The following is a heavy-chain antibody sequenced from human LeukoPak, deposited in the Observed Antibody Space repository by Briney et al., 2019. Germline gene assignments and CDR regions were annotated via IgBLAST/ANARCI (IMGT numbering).Heavy chain of an antibody. V-gene: IGHV1-3*01. CDR1: GYTFTSYD. CDR2: INAGNGNT. J-gene: IGHJ4*02. Sequence: ASVKVSCKASGYTFTSYDINWVRQAPGQRLEWMGWINAGNGNTKYSQKFQGRVTITRDTSASTAYMELSSLRSEDTAVYYCARGSKDGFDYWGQGTLVTVSS. CDR3: ARGSKDGFDY.